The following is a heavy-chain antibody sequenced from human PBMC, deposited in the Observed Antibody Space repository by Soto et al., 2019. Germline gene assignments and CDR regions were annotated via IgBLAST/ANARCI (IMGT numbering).Heavy chain of an antibody. Sequence: SETLSLTCAVYGGSFSRYYWSWIRQPPGKGLEWIGVINHSGSTNSNPSLKSRVTVSVDTSKNQFSLRLISVTAADTAVYYCVRGPYCSGGSCNSIWLDHWGQGTLVT. CDR2: INHSGST. CDR3: VRGPYCSGGSCNSIWLDH. D-gene: IGHD2-15*01. J-gene: IGHJ5*02. CDR1: GGSFSRYY. V-gene: IGHV4-34*01.